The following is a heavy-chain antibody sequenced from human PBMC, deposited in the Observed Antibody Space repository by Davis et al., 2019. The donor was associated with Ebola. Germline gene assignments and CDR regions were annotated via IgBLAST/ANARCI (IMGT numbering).Heavy chain of an antibody. J-gene: IGHJ3*02. Sequence: PSETLSLTCTVSGGSISSYYWSWIRQPPGKGLEWIGYIYYSGSTNYKPSLRSRLTISVDTSKNQFSLKVTSVTAADTAVYFCARERITMFRGVIDPFAFDIWGQGTMVTVSS. CDR1: GGSISSYY. D-gene: IGHD3-10*01. V-gene: IGHV4-59*01. CDR2: IYYSGST. CDR3: ARERITMFRGVIDPFAFDI.